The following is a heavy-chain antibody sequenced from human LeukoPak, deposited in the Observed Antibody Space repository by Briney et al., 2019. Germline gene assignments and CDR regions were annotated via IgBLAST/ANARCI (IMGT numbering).Heavy chain of an antibody. CDR2: IWYDGSNK. CDR3: ARDLYYYDSSGYPLGY. Sequence: GGSLRLSCAASGFTFSSYGMHWVRQAPGKGLEWVAVIWYDGSNKYYADSVKGRFTISRDNSKNTLYLQMNSLRAEDTAVYYCARDLYYYDSSGYPLGYWGQGTLVTVSS. J-gene: IGHJ4*02. CDR1: GFTFSSYG. D-gene: IGHD3-22*01. V-gene: IGHV3-33*01.